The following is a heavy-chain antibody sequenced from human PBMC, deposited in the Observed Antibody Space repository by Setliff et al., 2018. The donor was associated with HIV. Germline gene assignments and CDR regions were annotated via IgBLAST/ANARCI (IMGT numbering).Heavy chain of an antibody. Sequence: GESLKISCVGSGFTLSDYEMNWVRQAPGKGLEWVSHISGSGDTKYYADSVKGRFTIFRDNAKKSLYLQMNSLRAEDTAVYFCARALWYWGQGALVTVSS. CDR2: ISGSGDTK. CDR1: GFTLSDYE. J-gene: IGHJ4*02. CDR3: ARALWY. V-gene: IGHV3-48*03.